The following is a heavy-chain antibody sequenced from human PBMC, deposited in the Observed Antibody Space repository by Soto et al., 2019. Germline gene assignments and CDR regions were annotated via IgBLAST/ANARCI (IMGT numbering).Heavy chain of an antibody. V-gene: IGHV1-69*06. Sequence: SVKVSCKASGGTFSSYAISWVRQAPGQGLEWMGGIIPIFGTANYAQKFQGRVTITADKSTSTAYMELSSLRSEDTAVYYCATLRTMDAFDIWGQGTMVTVSS. CDR3: ATLRTMDAFDI. CDR1: GGTFSSYA. CDR2: IIPIFGTA. J-gene: IGHJ3*02. D-gene: IGHD2-2*01.